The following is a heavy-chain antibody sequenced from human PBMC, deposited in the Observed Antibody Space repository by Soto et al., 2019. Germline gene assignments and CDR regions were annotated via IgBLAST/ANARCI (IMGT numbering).Heavy chain of an antibody. Sequence: SETLSLTCTVSGDSFSSYYWTWIRQPPGKRLEWVAYIFHTGNTNYNPSLKSRVTISVDTSKNQFSLKLRSVTPADTAVYYCAALDGALDYWGPGTMVTVSS. D-gene: IGHD3-10*01. CDR2: IFHTGNT. CDR3: AALDGALDY. CDR1: GDSFSSYY. V-gene: IGHV4-59*01. J-gene: IGHJ4*02.